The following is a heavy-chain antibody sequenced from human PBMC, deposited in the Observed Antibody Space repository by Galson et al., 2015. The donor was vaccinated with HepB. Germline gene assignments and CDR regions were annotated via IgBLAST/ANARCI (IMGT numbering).Heavy chain of an antibody. CDR2: ISSSSSYI. CDR1: GFTFSSYT. D-gene: IGHD2-2*01. Sequence: SLRLSCAASGFTFSSYTMKWVRQAPGKGLEWVSSISSSSSYIYYADSEKGRFTISRDNAKNSLYLQMNSLRAEDTAVYYCAIDIVVVPAGMGADYWGQGTLVTVAS. V-gene: IGHV3-21*06. CDR3: AIDIVVVPAGMGADY. J-gene: IGHJ4*02.